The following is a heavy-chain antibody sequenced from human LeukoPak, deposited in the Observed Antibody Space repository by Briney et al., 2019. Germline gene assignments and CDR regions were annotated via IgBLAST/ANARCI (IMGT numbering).Heavy chain of an antibody. CDR3: ARSREWLRCFDWLLYPFDY. Sequence: ASVKVSCKASGGTFSSYAISWVRQAPGQGLEWMGGIIPIFGTANYAQKFQGRVTITADESTSTAYMELSSLRAEDTAVYYCARSREWLRCFDWLLYPFDYWGQGTLVTVSS. J-gene: IGHJ4*02. V-gene: IGHV1-69*13. D-gene: IGHD3-9*01. CDR2: IIPIFGTA. CDR1: GGTFSSYA.